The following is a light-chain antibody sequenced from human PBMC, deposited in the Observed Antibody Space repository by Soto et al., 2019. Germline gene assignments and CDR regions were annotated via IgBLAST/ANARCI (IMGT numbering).Light chain of an antibody. V-gene: IGLV1-44*01. CDR3: SSYAGFYTLL. CDR1: SSNIGINT. CDR2: SNN. J-gene: IGLJ2*01. Sequence: QSVLTQPPSASGTPGQRVTISCSGSSSNIGINTVNWYQQLPGTAPKLLIYSNNQRPSGVTDRFSGSKSGTSASLAISGLQAEDESEYYCSSYAGFYTLLFGGGTKLTVL.